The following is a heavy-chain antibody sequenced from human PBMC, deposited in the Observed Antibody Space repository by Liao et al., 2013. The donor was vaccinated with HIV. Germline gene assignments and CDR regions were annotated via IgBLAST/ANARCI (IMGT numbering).Heavy chain of an antibody. J-gene: IGHJ4*02. V-gene: IGHV4-61*02. D-gene: IGHD6-6*01. CDR3: ARGVEYSSSSSYDY. CDR2: IYTSGST. CDR1: GGSISSGDYY. Sequence: QVQLQESGPGLVKPSQTLSLTCTVSGGSISSGDYYWSWIRQPAGKGLEWIGRIYTSGSTNYSPSLKSRVTISVDTSKNQFSLKLSSVTAADTAVYYCARGVEYSSSSSYDYWGQGTLVTVSS.